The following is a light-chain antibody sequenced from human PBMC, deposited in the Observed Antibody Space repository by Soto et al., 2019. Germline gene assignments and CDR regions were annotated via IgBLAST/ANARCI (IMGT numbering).Light chain of an antibody. CDR3: SSYTTSGRVV. V-gene: IGLV2-14*01. Sequence: QSVLTQPASVSGSPGQSITISCTGTSSGGYNYVSWYQQHPGKAPKLMIYEVNNRPSGISDRFSGSKSGSTASLTISGLQAEDEADYYCSSYTTSGRVVFGGGTKLTVL. CDR1: SSGGYNY. CDR2: EVN. J-gene: IGLJ2*01.